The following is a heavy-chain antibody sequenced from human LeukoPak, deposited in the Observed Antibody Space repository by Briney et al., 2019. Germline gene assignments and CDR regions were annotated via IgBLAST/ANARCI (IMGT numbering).Heavy chain of an antibody. V-gene: IGHV3-53*01. J-gene: IGHJ4*02. Sequence: GGSLRLSCAASGFTVSSNYMSWVRHAPGKGLEWVSVIYSGGSTYYADSVKGRFTISRDNSKNTLYLQMNSLRAEDTAVYYCARETHYYDSSGYYGAFDYWGQGTLVTVSS. CDR2: IYSGGST. D-gene: IGHD3-22*01. CDR3: ARETHYYDSSGYYGAFDY. CDR1: GFTVSSNY.